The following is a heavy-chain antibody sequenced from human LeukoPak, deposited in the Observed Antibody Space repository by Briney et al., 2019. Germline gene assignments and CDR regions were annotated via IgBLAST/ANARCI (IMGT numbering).Heavy chain of an antibody. CDR1: GGSVSSGSDY. CDR3: ARLFHPALSGNYPFDY. Sequence: SETLSLTCTVSGGSVSSGSDYWSWIRQPPGKGLEWIAYIYYSGSTSYNPSLKSRVTISVDTSKNQFSLKLNSVTAADTAMYYCARLFHPALSGNYPFDYWGQGTLVTVSS. D-gene: IGHD1-26*01. J-gene: IGHJ4*02. CDR2: IYYSGST. V-gene: IGHV4-61*01.